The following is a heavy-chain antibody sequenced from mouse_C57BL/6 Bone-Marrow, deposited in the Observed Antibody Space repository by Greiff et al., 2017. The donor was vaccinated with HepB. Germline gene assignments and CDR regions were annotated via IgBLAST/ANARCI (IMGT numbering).Heavy chain of an antibody. CDR2: INPGSGGT. CDR1: GYAFTNYL. D-gene: IGHD2-5*01. J-gene: IGHJ4*01. Sequence: QVQLQQSGAELVRPGTSVKVSCKASGYAFTNYLIEWVKQRPGQGLEWIGVINPGSGGTNYNEKFKGKATLTADKSSSTAYMQLSSLTSEDSAVYFCARHNNYVHDYYAMDYWGQGTSVTVSS. V-gene: IGHV1-54*01. CDR3: ARHNNYVHDYYAMDY.